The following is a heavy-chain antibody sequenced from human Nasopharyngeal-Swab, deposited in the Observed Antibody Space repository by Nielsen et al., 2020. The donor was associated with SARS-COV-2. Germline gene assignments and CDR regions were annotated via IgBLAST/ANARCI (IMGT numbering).Heavy chain of an antibody. CDR3: ATAARYCSSTSCYTFSY. CDR2: FDPEDGGT. Sequence: ASVKVSCKVSGYTLTELSMHWVRQAPGKGLEWMGGFDPEDGGTIYAQKFQGRVTMTEDTSTDTAYMELSSLRSEDTAVYYCATAARYCSSTSCYTFSYWGQGTLVTVSS. V-gene: IGHV1-24*01. D-gene: IGHD2-2*02. J-gene: IGHJ4*02. CDR1: GYTLTELS.